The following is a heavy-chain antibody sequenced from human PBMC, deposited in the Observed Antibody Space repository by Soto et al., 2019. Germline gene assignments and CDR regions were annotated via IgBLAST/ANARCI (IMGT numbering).Heavy chain of an antibody. J-gene: IGHJ3*02. CDR2: MNPNSGNT. CDR3: ARDMPSTVVGHDAFVM. D-gene: IGHD3-22*01. Sequence: AAVKVSCKASGYTFSGYDINWVRQASGQELEWLGWMNPNSGNTGYVEKFQGRVTMTRNTSPSTAYMELSSLRSEDTAVYYCARDMPSTVVGHDAFVMWGQGT. V-gene: IGHV1-8*01. CDR1: GYTFSGYD.